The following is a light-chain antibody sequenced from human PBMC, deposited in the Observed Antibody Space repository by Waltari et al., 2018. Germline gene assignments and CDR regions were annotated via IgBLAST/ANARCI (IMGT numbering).Light chain of an antibody. CDR3: MQGTHWPYT. CDR1: QILVHSYGNTY. J-gene: IGKJ2*01. Sequence: DVVMTQSPLSLPVTLGQPASISCRSSQILVHSYGNTYLYWFQQRPGQSPRRLIYKVSNRYGGVPDRFSCSGSVTDFTLKISRVEAEDVGVYYCMQGTHWPYTFGQGTKLETK. CDR2: KVS. V-gene: IGKV2-30*02.